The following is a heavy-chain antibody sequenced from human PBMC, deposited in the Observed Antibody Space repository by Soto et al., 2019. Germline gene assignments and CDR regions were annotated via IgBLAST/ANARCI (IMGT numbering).Heavy chain of an antibody. CDR1: GFTFRSFT. CDR3: TRDASRDSSARGWFDP. J-gene: IGHJ5*02. CDR2: ISSNSAYI. D-gene: IGHD6-13*01. V-gene: IGHV3-21*01. Sequence: GGSLRLSCGGSGFTFRSFTMNWVRQAPGKGLEWVSTISSNSAYIYYTDALRGRFTISRDNAKNSLHLQMNSLRAEDTAVYYCTRDASRDSSARGWFDPWGPGTLVTVSS.